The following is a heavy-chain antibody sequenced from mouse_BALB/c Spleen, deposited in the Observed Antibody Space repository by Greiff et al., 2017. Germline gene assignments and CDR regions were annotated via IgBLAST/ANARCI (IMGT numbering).Heavy chain of an antibody. J-gene: IGHJ1*01. CDR1: GYTFTSYW. CDR2: INPSTGYT. D-gene: IGHD1-1*01. Sequence: VQLQQSGAELAKPGASVKMSCKASGYTFTSYWMHWVKQRPGQGLEWIGYINPSTGYTEYNQKFKDKATLTADKSSSTAYMQLSSLTSEDSAVYYCARGYYGSSHWYFDVWGAGTTVTVSS. V-gene: IGHV1-7*01. CDR3: ARGYYGSSHWYFDV.